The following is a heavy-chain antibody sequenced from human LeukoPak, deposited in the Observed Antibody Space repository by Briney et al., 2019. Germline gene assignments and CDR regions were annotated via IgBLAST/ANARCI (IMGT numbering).Heavy chain of an antibody. J-gene: IGHJ5*02. V-gene: IGHV1-2*02. CDR1: GYTFTGYY. CDR3: AREYYYDSSGYEYNRFDP. D-gene: IGHD3-22*01. CDR2: INPNSGGT. Sequence: ASVKVSCKASGYTFTGYYMHWVRQAPGQGLEWMGWINPNSGGTNYAQKFQGRVTMTRDTSISTAYMELSRLRSDDTAVYYCAREYYYDSSGYEYNRFDPWGQGTLVTVSS.